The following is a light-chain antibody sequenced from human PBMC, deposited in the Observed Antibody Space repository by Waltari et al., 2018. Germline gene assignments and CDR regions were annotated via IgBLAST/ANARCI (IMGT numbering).Light chain of an antibody. CDR1: QSVSSH. CDR3: QQYNDWPPLT. J-gene: IGKJ4*01. Sequence: ETVMTQSPATLSVSPGERATLYCRASQSVSSHLDWYQQKPGQPPRLLIYGASTRATGIPARFSGSGSGTEFTLTISSLQSEDFAVYYCQQYNDWPPLTFGGGTKVEIK. V-gene: IGKV3-15*01. CDR2: GAS.